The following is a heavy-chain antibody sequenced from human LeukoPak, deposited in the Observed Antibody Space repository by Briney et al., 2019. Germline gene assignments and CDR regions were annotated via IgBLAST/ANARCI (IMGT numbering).Heavy chain of an antibody. V-gene: IGHV4-34*01. D-gene: IGHD3-10*01. CDR1: GGSFSGYY. CDR3: ARGVVRGVSPTYYYYYYMDV. Sequence: SETLSLTCAVYGGSFSGYYWSWIRQPPGKGLEWIGEINHSGSTNYNPSLKSRVTMSVDTSKNQFSLKLSSVTAADTAVYYRARGVVRGVSPTYYYYYYMDVWGKGTTVTISS. CDR2: INHSGST. J-gene: IGHJ6*03.